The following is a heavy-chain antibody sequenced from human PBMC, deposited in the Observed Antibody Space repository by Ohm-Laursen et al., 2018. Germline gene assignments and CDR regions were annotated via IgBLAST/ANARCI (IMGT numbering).Heavy chain of an antibody. V-gene: IGHV3-33*03. D-gene: IGHD2-2*02. J-gene: IGHJ4*02. CDR3: AKERVPGAIISGGYYFDY. CDR1: GFTFNTHA. CDR2: IWYDGSND. Sequence: SLRLSCTATGFTFNTHAMHWVRQAPGKGLEWVSVIWYDGSNDQYADSVKGRFTISRDNSKNMLYLQMDSLRAEDTAVYYCAKERVPGAIISGGYYFDYWGQGTLVTVSS.